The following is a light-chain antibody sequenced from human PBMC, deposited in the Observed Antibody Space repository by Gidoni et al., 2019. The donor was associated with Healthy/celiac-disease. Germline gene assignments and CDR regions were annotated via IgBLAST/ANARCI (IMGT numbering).Light chain of an antibody. Sequence: AIRMTQSPSSFSASTGDRVTVTCRASQGISSYLAWYQQKPGKAPKLLIYAASTLQSGVPSRFSGSGSGTDFTLTISCRQSDDFATYYCQQYYSYPLTFGGGTKVEIK. J-gene: IGKJ4*01. CDR2: AAS. CDR1: QGISSY. CDR3: QQYYSYPLT. V-gene: IGKV1-8*01.